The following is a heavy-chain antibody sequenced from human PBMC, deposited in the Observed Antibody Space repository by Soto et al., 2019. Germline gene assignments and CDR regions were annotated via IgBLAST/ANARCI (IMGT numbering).Heavy chain of an antibody. J-gene: IGHJ6*02. Sequence: GGSLRLSCAASGFTFSSYGMHWVRQAPGKGLEWVAVIWYDGSNKYYADSVKGRFTISRDNSKNTLYPQMNSLRAEDTAVYYWGRGPRAIAAPHYGMDVWGQGTTVTVSS. CDR2: IWYDGSNK. CDR1: GFTFSSYG. D-gene: IGHD6-6*01. CDR3: GRGPRAIAAPHYGMDV. V-gene: IGHV3-33*01.